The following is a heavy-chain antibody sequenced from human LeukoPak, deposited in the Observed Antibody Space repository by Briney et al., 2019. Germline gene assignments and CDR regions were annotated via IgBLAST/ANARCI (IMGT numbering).Heavy chain of an antibody. CDR2: ISGSGGST. CDR1: GFTFSSYA. J-gene: IGHJ6*02. D-gene: IGHD3-22*01. CDR3: AKDSYYYDSSGYYPFFYYYGMDV. Sequence: GGSLRLSCAASGFTFSSYAMSWGRQAPGKGLEWVSAISGSGGSTYYAESVKGRFTISRDNSKNTLYLQMNSLRAEDTAVYYCAKDSYYYDSSGYYPFFYYYGMDVWGQGTTVTVSS. V-gene: IGHV3-23*01.